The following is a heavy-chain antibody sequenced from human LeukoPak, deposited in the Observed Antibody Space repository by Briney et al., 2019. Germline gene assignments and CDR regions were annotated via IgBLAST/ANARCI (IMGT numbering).Heavy chain of an antibody. CDR3: ARDRPLHYFDY. J-gene: IGHJ4*02. CDR2: ISSSSSYI. CDR1: GFTFSRYS. V-gene: IGHV3-21*01. Sequence: AGGSLRLSCAASGFTFSRYSINWVRQAPGKGLEWVSSISSSSSYIYYGDSVKGRFTISRDNAKNSLYLQMNSLRAEDTAVYYCARDRPLHYFDYWGQGTLVTVSS.